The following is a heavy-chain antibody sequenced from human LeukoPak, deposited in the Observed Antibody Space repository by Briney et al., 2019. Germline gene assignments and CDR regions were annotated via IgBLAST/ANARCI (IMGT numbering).Heavy chain of an antibody. J-gene: IGHJ4*02. CDR2: ISYDGSNK. D-gene: IGHD1-26*01. V-gene: IGHV3-30-3*01. Sequence: GGSLRLSCAASGFTFSSYAMHWVRQAPGKGLEWVAVISYDGSNKYYADSVKGRSTISRDNSKNTLYLQMNSLRAEDTAVYYCARDCGSYLPAYYFDYWGQGTLVTVSS. CDR3: ARDCGSYLPAYYFDY. CDR1: GFTFSSYA.